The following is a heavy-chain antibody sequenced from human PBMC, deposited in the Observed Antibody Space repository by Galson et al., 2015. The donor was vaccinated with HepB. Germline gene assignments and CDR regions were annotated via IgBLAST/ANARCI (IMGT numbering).Heavy chain of an antibody. CDR2: NIPLFGTA. V-gene: IGHV1-69*13. CDR3: ARPFAYYDVLTGHYPHSYYYYNMDV. D-gene: IGHD3-9*01. CDR1: GGTFSYYV. J-gene: IGHJ6*02. Sequence: SVKVSCKASGGTFSYYVFSWVRQAPGQGLEWMGGNIPLFGTANYAQKFQGRVTITADASSNTAYMELSSLTSEDTAVYYCARPFAYYDVLTGHYPHSYYYYNMDVWGQGTTVTVSS.